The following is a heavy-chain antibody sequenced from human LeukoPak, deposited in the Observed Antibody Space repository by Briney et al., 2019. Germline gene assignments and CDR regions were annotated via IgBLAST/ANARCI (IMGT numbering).Heavy chain of an antibody. D-gene: IGHD6-19*01. CDR2: IYYSGST. CDR3: ARCVAVAAWFDP. J-gene: IGHJ5*02. Sequence: PSETLSLTCTVSGGSISAYYWYWIRQPPAKGLEWIGYIYYSGSTKYNPSLKSRVTISVDTSKTQFSLRLSSVTAADTAVYYCARCVAVAAWFDPWGQGTLVTVSS. CDR1: GGSISAYY. V-gene: IGHV4-59*08.